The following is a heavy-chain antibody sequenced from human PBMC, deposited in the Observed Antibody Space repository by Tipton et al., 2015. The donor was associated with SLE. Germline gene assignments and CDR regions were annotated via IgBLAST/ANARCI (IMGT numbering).Heavy chain of an antibody. CDR3: ARGPRPTAATHYFQY. D-gene: IGHD2-2*01. CDR1: GGSISSSSYY. J-gene: IGHJ1*01. V-gene: IGHV4-61*02. CDR2: IYSSGST. Sequence: LRLSCTVSGGSISSSSYYWSWIRQPAGKGLEWLGRIYSSGSTNYNPSPKSRVTISIDTSKNPFSLNLSSVTAADTAVYYCARGPRPTAATHYFQYWGQGTLVSVSS.